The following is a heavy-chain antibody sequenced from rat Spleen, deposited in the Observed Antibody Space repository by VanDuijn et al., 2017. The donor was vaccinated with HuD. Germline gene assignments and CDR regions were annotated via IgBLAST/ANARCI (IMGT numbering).Heavy chain of an antibody. CDR3: ARHQEAPYYVMDA. D-gene: IGHD3-1*01. CDR2: ISTVAGNT. J-gene: IGHJ4*01. V-gene: IGHV5-25*01. Sequence: EVQLVESGGGLVQSGRSLKLSCAASGFTFSDYYMAWVRQAPTKGLEWVAYISTVAGNTYYRDSVKGRFTISRDNAKSTLYLQMNSLRSEDTATYYCARHQEAPYYVMDAWGQGSSVTVSS. CDR1: GFTFSDYY.